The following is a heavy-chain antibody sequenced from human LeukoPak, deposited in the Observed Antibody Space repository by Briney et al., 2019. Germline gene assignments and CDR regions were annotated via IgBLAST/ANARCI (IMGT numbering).Heavy chain of an antibody. D-gene: IGHD6-6*01. CDR2: IIPIFGTA. V-gene: IGHV1-69*05. Sequence: SVKVSCKASGGTFSSYAISWVRQAPGQGLEWMGGIIPIFGTANNAQKFQGRVTITTDESTSTAYMELSSLRSEDTAVYYCARIYSSSPAYGGYYYYMDVWGKGTTVTVSS. J-gene: IGHJ6*03. CDR1: GGTFSSYA. CDR3: ARIYSSSPAYGGYYYYMDV.